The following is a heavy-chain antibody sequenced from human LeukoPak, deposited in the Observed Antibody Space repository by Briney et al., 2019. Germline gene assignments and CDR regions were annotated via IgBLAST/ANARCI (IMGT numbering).Heavy chain of an antibody. CDR2: ISYDGSNK. J-gene: IGHJ4*02. D-gene: IGHD2/OR15-2a*01. Sequence: GGSLRLSCAASGFTFNTYGMYWVRQAPGNGLEWVAVISYDGSNKYYADSVKGRFTISRDNSKNTLFLQMNSLRAEDTALYYCAKLLITRVVIPPALDSWGQGTLVTVSS. CDR3: AKLLITRVVIPPALDS. CDR1: GFTFNTYG. V-gene: IGHV3-30*18.